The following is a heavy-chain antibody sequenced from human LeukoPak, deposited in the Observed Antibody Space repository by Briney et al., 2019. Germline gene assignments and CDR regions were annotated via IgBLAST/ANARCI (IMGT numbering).Heavy chain of an antibody. J-gene: IGHJ6*04. CDR1: GFTFSSYG. V-gene: IGHV3-30*18. CDR3: AKEYYDILTGLYYGMDV. Sequence: GRSLRLSCAASGFTFSSYGMHWVRQAPGKGLEWVAVISYDGSNKYYADSVKGRFTISRDNSKNTLYLQMNSLRAEDTAVYHCAKEYYDILTGLYYGMDVWGKGTTVTVSS. CDR2: ISYDGSNK. D-gene: IGHD3-9*01.